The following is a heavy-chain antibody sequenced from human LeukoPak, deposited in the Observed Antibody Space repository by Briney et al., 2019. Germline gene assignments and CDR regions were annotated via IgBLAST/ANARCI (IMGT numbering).Heavy chain of an antibody. Sequence: ASVKVSCKASGYTFTSYGISWVRQAPGQGLEWMGWISAYNGNTNFAQNLQGRVTMTTDTSTSTAYMELRSLRSDDTAVYYCARAPIAAVSWLFDPWGQGTLVTVSS. CDR2: ISAYNGNT. V-gene: IGHV1-18*01. CDR1: GYTFTSYG. CDR3: ARAPIAAVSWLFDP. J-gene: IGHJ5*02. D-gene: IGHD6-13*01.